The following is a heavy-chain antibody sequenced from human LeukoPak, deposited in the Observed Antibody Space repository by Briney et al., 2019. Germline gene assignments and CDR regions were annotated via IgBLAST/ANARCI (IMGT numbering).Heavy chain of an antibody. J-gene: IGHJ4*02. Sequence: PGGSLRLSCAASGFTFSSYGIHWVRQAPGKGLEWVAFIRYDGSNKYYADSVKGRFTISRDNSKNTLYLQMNSLRAEDTAVYYCAKDPYSGGYYGSPNFDYWGQGTLVTVSS. CDR3: AKDPYSGGYYGSPNFDY. CDR2: IRYDGSNK. CDR1: GFTFSSYG. V-gene: IGHV3-30*02. D-gene: IGHD1-26*01.